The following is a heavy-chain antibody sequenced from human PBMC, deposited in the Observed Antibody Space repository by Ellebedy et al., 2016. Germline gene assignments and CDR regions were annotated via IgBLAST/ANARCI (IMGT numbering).Heavy chain of an antibody. V-gene: IGHV1-69*06. D-gene: IGHD2-15*01. CDR2: IIPIFGTA. CDR3: AKQLGYCSEGTCYFDF. Sequence: SVKVSCXASGGTFSSYAISWVRQAPGQGLEWMGGIIPIFGTANYAQKFQGRVTITADKSTSTAYMELNSLRAEDTALYYCAKQLGYCSEGTCYFDFWGQGTPVAVSS. J-gene: IGHJ4*02. CDR1: GGTFSSYA.